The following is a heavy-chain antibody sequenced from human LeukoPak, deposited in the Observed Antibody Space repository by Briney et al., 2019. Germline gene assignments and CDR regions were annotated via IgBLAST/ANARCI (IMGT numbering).Heavy chain of an antibody. CDR3: ARSYYYGSGRSYYYYYGMDV. J-gene: IGHJ6*02. Sequence: GGSLRLSCAASGFTFSSYWMSWVRQAPGKGLEWVANIKQDGSEKYYVDSVKGRFTISRDDAKNSLYLQMNSLRAEDTAVYYCARSYYYGSGRSYYYYYGMDVWGQGTTVTVS. CDR1: GFTFSSYW. CDR2: IKQDGSEK. D-gene: IGHD3-10*01. V-gene: IGHV3-7*01.